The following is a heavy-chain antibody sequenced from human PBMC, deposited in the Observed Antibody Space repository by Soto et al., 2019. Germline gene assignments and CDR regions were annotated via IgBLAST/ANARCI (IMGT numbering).Heavy chain of an antibody. J-gene: IGHJ4*02. Sequence: ASVKVSCKASGYTFTRSGISWVRQAPGQGLEWMGWISTYNGDTNYAQTFQGRVTMTTDTSTSTVYMELRSLRSDDTAVYYCVKSDCVTIGCKLLHYWGQGIPVTVSS. D-gene: IGHD2-21*02. CDR1: GYTFTRSG. V-gene: IGHV1-18*01. CDR3: VKSDCVTIGCKLLHY. CDR2: ISTYNGDT.